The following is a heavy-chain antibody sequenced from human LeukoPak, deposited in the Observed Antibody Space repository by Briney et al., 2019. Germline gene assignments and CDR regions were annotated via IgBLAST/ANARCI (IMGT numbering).Heavy chain of an antibody. D-gene: IGHD3-22*01. CDR1: GSTLHSYT. V-gene: IGHV3-21*01. CDR2: ISDSGSSTYT. Sequence: GGSLRLSCAASGSTLHSYTMNWVRQAPGKGLEWLSSISDSGSSTYTNYEDSVKGRFTVSRDKATNSLFLQMDSLRGEDTAVYYCARNNPWGSSGNLLYYYGMDVWGQGTTVTVSS. CDR3: ARNNPWGSSGNLLYYYGMDV. J-gene: IGHJ6*02.